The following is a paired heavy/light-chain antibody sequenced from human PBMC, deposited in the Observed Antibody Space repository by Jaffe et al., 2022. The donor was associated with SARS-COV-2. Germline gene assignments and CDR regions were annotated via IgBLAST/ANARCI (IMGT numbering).Light chain of an antibody. CDR1: QSIRSY. J-gene: IGKJ1*01. CDR3: QQSYSTWT. CDR2: AAS. Sequence: DIQMTQSPSSLSASVGDRVTITCRASQSIRSYLNWYQQKPGKAPKLLIYAASSLQSGVPSRFSGSGSETDFTLTISSLQPEDFATYYCQQSYSTWTFGQGTKVAFK. V-gene: IGKV1-39*01.
Heavy chain of an antibody. CDR1: GGSISSYF. CDR2: IYYSGNT. V-gene: IGHV4-59*01. CDR3: ARGGFTYAYNYYFYYMDV. J-gene: IGHJ6*03. D-gene: IGHD5-18*01. Sequence: QVQLQESGPGLVKPSETLSLTCTVSGGSISSYFWSWIRQPPGKGLEWIGYIYYSGNTNYNPSLKSRVTISVDTSKNQFSLKLSSVTAADTAVYYCARGGFTYAYNYYFYYMDVWGKGTTVTVSS.